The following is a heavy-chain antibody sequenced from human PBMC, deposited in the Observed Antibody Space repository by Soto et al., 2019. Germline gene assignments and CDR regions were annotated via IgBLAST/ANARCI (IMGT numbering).Heavy chain of an antibody. Sequence: TLSLTCAVSGGSISSGGCSWSWIRQPPGKGLEWIGYIYQSGSTYYNPSLKSRVTISVDRSRNQFSLKLSSVTAADTAVYFCATQSYSNSGAYYYYAMDVWGQGTTVTVSS. CDR1: GGSISSGGCS. CDR2: IYQSGST. CDR3: ATQSYSNSGAYYYYAMDV. V-gene: IGHV4-30-2*01. J-gene: IGHJ6*02. D-gene: IGHD4-4*01.